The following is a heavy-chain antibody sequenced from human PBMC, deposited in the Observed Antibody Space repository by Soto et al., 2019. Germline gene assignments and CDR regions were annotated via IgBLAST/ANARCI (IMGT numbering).Heavy chain of an antibody. D-gene: IGHD2-21*02. CDR3: ARHPSDFWFDP. Sequence: SETLSLTCPVSGGSISSSSYYWGWIRQPPGKGLVWIGSIYYSGSTYYNPSLKSRVTISVDTSKNQFSLKLSSVTAADTAVYYCARHPSDFWFDPWGQGTLVTVSS. J-gene: IGHJ5*02. V-gene: IGHV4-39*01. CDR2: IYYSGST. CDR1: GGSISSSSYY.